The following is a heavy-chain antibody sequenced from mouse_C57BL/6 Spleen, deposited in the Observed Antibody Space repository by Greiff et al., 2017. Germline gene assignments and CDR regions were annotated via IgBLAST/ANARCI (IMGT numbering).Heavy chain of an antibody. Sequence: DVKLQESGPGLVKPSQSLSLSCSVTGYSITSGYYCNWLRQFPGNKLEWMGYISYDGSNNYNPSLKNRISITRDTSKNQFFLKLNSVTTEDTATDYCARTADYYGSSYDWYFDVWGTGTTVTVSS. J-gene: IGHJ1*03. CDR3: ARTADYYGSSYDWYFDV. CDR2: ISYDGSN. D-gene: IGHD1-1*01. CDR1: GYSITSGYY. V-gene: IGHV3-6*01.